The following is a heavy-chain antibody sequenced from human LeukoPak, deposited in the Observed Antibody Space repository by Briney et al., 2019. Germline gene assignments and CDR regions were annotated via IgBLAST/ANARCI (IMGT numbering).Heavy chain of an antibody. D-gene: IGHD6-6*01. CDR3: AREYSSSSGRAFDI. CDR1: GFTFTTYT. J-gene: IGHJ3*02. CDR2: ISSSSTAI. Sequence: GGSLRLSCAASGFTFTTYTMNWVRQAPGKGLEWVSYISSSSTAIYYADSVKGRFTISRDNAKNSLSLQMNSLRAEDTAVYYCAREYSSSSGRAFDIWGQGTMVTVSS. V-gene: IGHV3-48*01.